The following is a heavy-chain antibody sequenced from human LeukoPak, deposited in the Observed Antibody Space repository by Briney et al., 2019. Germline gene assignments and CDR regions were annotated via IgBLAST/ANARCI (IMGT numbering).Heavy chain of an antibody. V-gene: IGHV3-21*01. CDR1: GFTFSSYS. CDR2: ISSSSSYI. D-gene: IGHD2-2*01. CDR3: ARPNQGYCSSTSCPFDY. J-gene: IGHJ4*02. Sequence: GGSLRLSCAASGFTFSSYSMNCVRQAPGKGLEWVSSISSSSSYIYYADSVKGRFTISRDNSKNTLYLQMNSLRDEDTAVYYCARPNQGYCSSTSCPFDYWGQGTLVTVSS.